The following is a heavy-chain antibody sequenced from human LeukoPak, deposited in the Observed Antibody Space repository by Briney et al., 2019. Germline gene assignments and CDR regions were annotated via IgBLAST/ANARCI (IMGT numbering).Heavy chain of an antibody. CDR2: INCRGSNS. CDR3: TRGDPDY. CDR1: GFTFSDYW. V-gene: IGHV3-7*01. D-gene: IGHD2-21*02. J-gene: IGHJ4*02. Sequence: GGSLRLSCAASGFTFSDYWMQWVRQAPGEGLEWVANINCRGSNSYLVDSVKGRFTISRDNAKNSLFLQMNSLRAEDTAVYYCTRGDPDYWGQGTLVTVSS.